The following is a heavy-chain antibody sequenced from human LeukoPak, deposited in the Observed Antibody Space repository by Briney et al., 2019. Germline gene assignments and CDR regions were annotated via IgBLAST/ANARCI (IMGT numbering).Heavy chain of an antibody. CDR3: VKGDIVLITAVWGD. Sequence: GDSLSLSCAASGFNFRSSAMIWVRQAPGMGLEWVSGISGSGESTYYADSVRGRFTISRDNYRDTLYLQMDSLRAEDSGVYFCVKGDIVLITAVWGDWGQGILVTVSS. J-gene: IGHJ4*02. CDR2: ISGSGEST. V-gene: IGHV3-23*01. CDR1: GFNFRSSA. D-gene: IGHD2-8*01.